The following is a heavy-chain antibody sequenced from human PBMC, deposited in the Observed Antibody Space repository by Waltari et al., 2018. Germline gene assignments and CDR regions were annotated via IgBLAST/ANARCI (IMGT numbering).Heavy chain of an antibody. J-gene: IGHJ4*02. D-gene: IGHD2-15*01. V-gene: IGHV1-3*01. Sequence: FSSYVMHWVRQAPGQGLEGMGWINAASTTTKYAQKFQGRVTITRDTSTSTGYLELNSLTPEDTAVYYCARAGWLDYWGQGTLVTVSS. CDR1: FSSYV. CDR3: ARAGWLDY. CDR2: INAASTTT.